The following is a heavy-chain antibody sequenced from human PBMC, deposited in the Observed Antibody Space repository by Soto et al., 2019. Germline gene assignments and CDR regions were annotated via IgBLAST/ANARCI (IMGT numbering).Heavy chain of an antibody. D-gene: IGHD6-6*01. CDR3: ARVYSSSSFFSEY. J-gene: IGHJ4*02. CDR2: IWYDGSNK. CDR1: RFTFSSYG. V-gene: IGHV3-33*01. Sequence: SLRLSCXASRFTFSSYGIHWVLHTPCKGLEWVAVIWYDGSNKYYADSVKGRFTISRDNSKNTLYLQMNSLRAEDTAVYYCARVYSSSSFFSEYWGQGTLVTVSS.